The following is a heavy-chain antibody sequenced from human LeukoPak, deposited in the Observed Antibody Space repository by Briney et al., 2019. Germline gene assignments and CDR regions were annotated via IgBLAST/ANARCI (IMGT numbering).Heavy chain of an antibody. J-gene: IGHJ4*02. CDR3: ATYDYVWGTEYFFDY. D-gene: IGHD3-16*01. CDR2: FYQRENT. V-gene: IGHV4-38-2*01. CDR1: GYSISSGYY. Sequence: SETLSLTCAVSGYSISSGYYWGWIRQPPGKGLGWIGSFYQRENTYYTPSLKSRVTISVDTSKNPFSLRLSSVTAADPAVYYCATYDYVWGTEYFFDYWGQGTLVTVSS.